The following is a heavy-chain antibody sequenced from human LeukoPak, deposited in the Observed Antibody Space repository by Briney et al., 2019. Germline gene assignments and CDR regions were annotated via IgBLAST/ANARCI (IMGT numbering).Heavy chain of an antibody. CDR2: IYTSGST. V-gene: IGHV4-61*02. D-gene: IGHD3-16*01. J-gene: IGHJ6*02. CDR3: ARELGFEYGMDV. CDR1: GGSISSGSYY. Sequence: SETLSLTCTVSGGSISSGSYYWSWIRQPAGKGLEWIGRIYTSGSTNYNPSLKSRVTISVDTSKNQFSLKLSSVTAADTAVYYCARELGFEYGMDVWGQGTTVTVSS.